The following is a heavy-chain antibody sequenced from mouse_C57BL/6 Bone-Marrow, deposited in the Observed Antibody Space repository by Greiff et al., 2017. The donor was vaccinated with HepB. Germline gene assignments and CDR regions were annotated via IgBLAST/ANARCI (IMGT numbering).Heavy chain of an antibody. Sequence: EVQLQQSGPELVKPGASVKISCKASGYTFTDYYMNWVKQSHGKSLEWIGDINPNNGGTSYNQKFKGKATLTVDKSSSTAYMELRSLTSEDSAVYYCARFITTVVARSYFDYWGQGTTLTVSS. CDR1: GYTFTDYY. D-gene: IGHD1-1*01. CDR2: INPNNGGT. CDR3: ARFITTVVARSYFDY. V-gene: IGHV1-26*01. J-gene: IGHJ2*01.